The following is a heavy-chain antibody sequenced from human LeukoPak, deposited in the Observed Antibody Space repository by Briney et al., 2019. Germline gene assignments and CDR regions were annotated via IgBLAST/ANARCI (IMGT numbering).Heavy chain of an antibody. J-gene: IGHJ4*02. V-gene: IGHV3-7*05. CDR2: IKQHGSEQ. CDR1: GFTFSSYW. CDR3: AREGRESQGFDY. D-gene: IGHD3-10*01. Sequence: GGSLRLSCAASGFTFSSYWMSWVRQAPGKGLEWVANIKQHGSEQYYVDSVKGRFTISRDNAKNSLYLQMNSLRAGDTAVYYCAREGRESQGFDYWGQGTLVTVSS.